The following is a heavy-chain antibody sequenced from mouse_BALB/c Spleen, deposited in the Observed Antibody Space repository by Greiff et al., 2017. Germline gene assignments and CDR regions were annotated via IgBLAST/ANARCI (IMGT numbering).Heavy chain of an antibody. J-gene: IGHJ4*01. CDR2: IYPYNGGT. CDR1: GYTFTDYN. V-gene: IGHV1S29*02. CDR3: AKNYYGYAMDY. D-gene: IGHD1-1*01. Sequence: EVKLMESGPELVKPGASVKISCKASGYTFTDYNMHWVKQSHGKSLEWIGYIYPYNGGTGYNQKFKSKATLTVDNSSSTAYMELRSLTSEDSAVYYCAKNYYGYAMDYWGQGTSVTVSS.